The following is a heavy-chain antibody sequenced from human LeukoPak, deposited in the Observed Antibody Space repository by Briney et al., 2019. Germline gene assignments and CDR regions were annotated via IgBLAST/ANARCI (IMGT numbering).Heavy chain of an antibody. D-gene: IGHD3-3*01. V-gene: IGHV4-38-2*02. J-gene: IGHJ4*02. Sequence: PSETLSLTCTVSGYSISSGYYCGWIRQSPGKGLEWIGSVYHSGSTYYNPSLKSRVTISTDKSKNQFSLKLTSVTAADTAVYYCGSQREWSLTEYHFDYWGQGTLVTVSS. CDR1: GYSISSGYY. CDR3: GSQREWSLTEYHFDY. CDR2: VYHSGST.